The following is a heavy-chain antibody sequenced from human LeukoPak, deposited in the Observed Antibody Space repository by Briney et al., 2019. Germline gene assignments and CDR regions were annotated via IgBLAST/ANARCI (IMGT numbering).Heavy chain of an antibody. V-gene: IGHV1-18*01. CDR3: ARGRQRGSYCLDAFDI. Sequence: ASVKVSSKALGYTFTTYGISWVRQAPGQGLGWRGWFSAYNGNTNYAQKLQGRVTMTTDTSTSTAYMELRSLRSDDTAVYYCARGRQRGSYCLDAFDIWGQGTMVTVSS. J-gene: IGHJ3*02. D-gene: IGHD1-26*01. CDR2: FSAYNGNT. CDR1: GYTFTTYG.